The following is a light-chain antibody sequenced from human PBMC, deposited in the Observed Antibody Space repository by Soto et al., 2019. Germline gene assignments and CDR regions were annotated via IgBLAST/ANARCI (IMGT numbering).Light chain of an antibody. J-gene: IGKJ3*01. V-gene: IGKV3-15*01. CDR1: QSVNSN. Sequence: EIVMTQSPATLSVSPGERATLSCRASQSVNSNLAWYQQKPGQAPRLLIYDASTRATGIPARFSGSGSGTEFTLTISSLQSEDFAVYYCQHYNKWPPITFGPGTKVDIK. CDR2: DAS. CDR3: QHYNKWPPIT.